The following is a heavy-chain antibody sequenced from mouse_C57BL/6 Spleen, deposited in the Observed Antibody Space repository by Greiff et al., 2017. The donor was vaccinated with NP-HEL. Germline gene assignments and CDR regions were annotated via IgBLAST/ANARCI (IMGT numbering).Heavy chain of an antibody. CDR3: ASSDYYGSSYWCFDV. D-gene: IGHD1-1*01. Sequence: QVQLQQSGAELVRPGASVKLSCKASGYTFTSYWMHWVKQRPIQGLEWIGNIDPADSETNYNQKFKDKATLTVDKSSSTAYMQLSSLTSEDSAVYFCASSDYYGSSYWCFDVWGTGTTVTVSS. CDR1: GYTFTSYW. J-gene: IGHJ1*03. CDR2: IDPADSET. V-gene: IGHV1-52*01.